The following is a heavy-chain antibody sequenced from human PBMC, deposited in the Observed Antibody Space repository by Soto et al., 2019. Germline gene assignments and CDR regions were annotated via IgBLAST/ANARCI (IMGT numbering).Heavy chain of an antibody. CDR2: IWYDGSNK. CDR3: ARDPTTYYYDSSGYSTPLYYGMDV. J-gene: IGHJ6*02. Sequence: GGSLRLSCAGPGLTVSSYGLPSVRQATGEGLEWVAVIWYDGSNKYYADSVKGRFTISRDNSKNTLYLQMNSLRAEDTAVYYCARDPTTYYYDSSGYSTPLYYGMDVWGQGTTVTVSS. D-gene: IGHD3-22*01. CDR1: GLTVSSYG. V-gene: IGHV3-33*08.